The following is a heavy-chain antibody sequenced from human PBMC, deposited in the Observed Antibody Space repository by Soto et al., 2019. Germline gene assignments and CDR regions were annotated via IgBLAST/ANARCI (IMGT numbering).Heavy chain of an antibody. Sequence: ASVKVSCQASCYTFTSYGISWVRQATGQGLEWMGWMNPNSGNTGYAQKFQGRVTMTRDTSISTAYMELSRLRSDDTAVYYCGRKKKGDSSQDFDVFDIWAKGTMVTVSS. V-gene: IGHV1-8*02. CDR3: GRKKKGDSSQDFDVFDI. CDR1: CYTFTSYG. D-gene: IGHD6-13*01. J-gene: IGHJ3*02. CDR2: MNPNSGNT.